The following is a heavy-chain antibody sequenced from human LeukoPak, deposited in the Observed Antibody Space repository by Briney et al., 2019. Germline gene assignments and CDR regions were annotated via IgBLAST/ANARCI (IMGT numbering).Heavy chain of an antibody. CDR1: GGSISSYY. Sequence: PSETLSLTCSVSGGSISSYYWSWLRQSPGKGLEWIGDIYYTGSTNYNPSLKSRVTISVDTSKNQFSLNLRTVTSADTAVYYCTRVHYSGSGLSSYFDYWGQGTLVTVSS. CDR2: IYYTGST. J-gene: IGHJ4*02. V-gene: IGHV4-59*01. CDR3: TRVHYSGSGLSSYFDY. D-gene: IGHD3-10*01.